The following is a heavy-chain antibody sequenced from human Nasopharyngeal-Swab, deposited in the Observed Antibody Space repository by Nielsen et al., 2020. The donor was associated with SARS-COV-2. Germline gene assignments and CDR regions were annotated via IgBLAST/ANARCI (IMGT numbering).Heavy chain of an antibody. D-gene: IGHD3-3*01. CDR2: FDPEDGET. CDR3: ATALTIFGADHYYYYYGMDV. CDR1: GYTLTELS. J-gene: IGHJ6*02. Sequence: ASVQVSCKVSGYTLTELSMHWVRQAPGKGLEWMGGFDPEDGETIYAQKFQGRVTMTEDTSTDTAYMELSSLRSEDTAVYYCATALTIFGADHYYYYYGMDVWGQGTTVTVSS. V-gene: IGHV1-24*01.